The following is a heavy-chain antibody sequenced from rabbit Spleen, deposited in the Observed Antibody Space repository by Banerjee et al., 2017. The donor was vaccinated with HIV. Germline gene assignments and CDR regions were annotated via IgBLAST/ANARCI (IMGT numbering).Heavy chain of an antibody. CDR2: IDPVFDAA. CDR3: VRGASVSGYYSL. J-gene: IGHJ4*01. V-gene: IGHV1S47*01. CDR1: GFDFSVYG. Sequence: QEQLVESGGGLVQPGGSLKLSCKASGFDFSVYGVSWVRQAPGKGLEWIGYIDPVFDAAYYATWVNGRFTISSHNAQNTLYLQLNSLTAADTATYFCVRGASVSGYYSLWGPGTLVTVS. D-gene: IGHD1-1*01.